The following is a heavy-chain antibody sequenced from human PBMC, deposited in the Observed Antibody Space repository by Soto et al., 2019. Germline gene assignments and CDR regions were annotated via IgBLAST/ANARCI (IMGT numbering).Heavy chain of an antibody. J-gene: IGHJ4*02. CDR2: INHSGST. V-gene: IGHV4-34*01. D-gene: IGHD3-22*01. CDR1: GGSFSGYY. CDR3: ARGPPISYYDGSGYYYFDY. Sequence: QVQLQQWGAGLLKPSETLSLTCAVYGGSFSGYYWSWIRQPPGKGLEWLGEINHSGSTNYNPSLKSRVNISVDTSKNHFSLKLSSVTAADTAVYYCARGPPISYYDGSGYYYFDYWGQGTLVTVAS.